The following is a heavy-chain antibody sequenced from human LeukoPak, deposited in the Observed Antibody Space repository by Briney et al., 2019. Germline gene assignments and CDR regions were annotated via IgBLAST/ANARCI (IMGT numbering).Heavy chain of an antibody. V-gene: IGHV3-30*02. CDR2: IRYDGSDK. Sequence: PGGSLRLSCAASGFTFSSYSMNWVRQAPGKGLEWVAFIRYDGSDKYYADSVKGQFTISRDNSKNTLYLQMNSLRAEDTAVYYCAKEWAGVMATGAFDIWGQGTVVTVSS. CDR1: GFTFSSYS. J-gene: IGHJ3*02. D-gene: IGHD5-24*01. CDR3: AKEWAGVMATGAFDI.